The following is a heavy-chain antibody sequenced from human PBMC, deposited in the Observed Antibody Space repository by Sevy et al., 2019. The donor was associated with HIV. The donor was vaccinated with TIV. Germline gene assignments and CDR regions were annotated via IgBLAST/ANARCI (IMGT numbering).Heavy chain of an antibody. CDR3: TTGPFDF. J-gene: IGHJ4*02. V-gene: IGHV3-15*01. Sequence: GGSLRLSCAASGFTFIDSWMNWVRQGPGKGLEWVARIKSESDGGTRDYAEPVQGRLTISRDDSKKVMWLQMDSLKIEDTGVYYCTTGPFDFWGQGTLVTVSS. CDR2: IKSESDGGTR. CDR1: GFTFIDSW.